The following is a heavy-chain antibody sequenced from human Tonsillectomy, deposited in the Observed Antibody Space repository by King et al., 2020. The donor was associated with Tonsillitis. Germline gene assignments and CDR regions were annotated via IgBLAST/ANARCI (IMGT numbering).Heavy chain of an antibody. D-gene: IGHD1-14*01. CDR3: VTGLGRTNGDS. Sequence: DVQLVESGGGLVQPGGSLRLSCAASGFTFSNAWMSWVRQAPGKGLEWGGRIQLKSDGGTIYYAAPVKGRFTISRDDSKRTLYLQMNNLEIEDTAVYYCVTGLGRTNGDSWGQGTLVTVAS. J-gene: IGHJ4*02. V-gene: IGHV3-15*01. CDR1: GFTFSNAW. CDR2: IQLKSDGGTI.